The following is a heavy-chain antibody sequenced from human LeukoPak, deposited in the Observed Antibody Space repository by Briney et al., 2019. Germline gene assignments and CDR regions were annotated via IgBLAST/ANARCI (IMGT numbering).Heavy chain of an antibody. CDR1: GFTFSSYE. Sequence: GGSLRFSCAASGFTFSSYEMNWVRQAPGKGLEWVSCISSSGSTIYYADSVKGRFTISRDNAKNSLYLQMNSLRAEDTAVYYCAELGITMIGGVWGKGTTVTISS. D-gene: IGHD3-10*02. CDR3: AELGITMIGGV. V-gene: IGHV3-48*03. J-gene: IGHJ6*04. CDR2: ISSSGSTI.